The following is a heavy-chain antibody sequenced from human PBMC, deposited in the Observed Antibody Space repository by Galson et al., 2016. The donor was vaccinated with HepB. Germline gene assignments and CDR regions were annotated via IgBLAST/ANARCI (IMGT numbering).Heavy chain of an antibody. J-gene: IGHJ6*02. CDR1: EFTFSSYV. V-gene: IGHV3-23*01. Sequence: SLRLSCAASEFTFSSYVMSWVRQAPGKGLEWVSSISGNGGSTYYADSVKGRFTISRDNSKNTLYLQMNSLRAEDTAVYYCAEEGTIFGAVPYAMDVWGQGTTVTVSS. CDR3: AEEGTIFGAVPYAMDV. CDR2: ISGNGGST. D-gene: IGHD3-3*01.